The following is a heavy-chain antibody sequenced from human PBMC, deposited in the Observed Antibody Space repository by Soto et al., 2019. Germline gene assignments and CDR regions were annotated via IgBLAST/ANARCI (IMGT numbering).Heavy chain of an antibody. D-gene: IGHD2-8*01. CDR3: ATSAVSNTLEH. Sequence: SETLSLTGAVSGDAITSRNWWSCVRQAPGKGLEWIGEVHLVGSTNYNPSLRGRVTMSLDKSKGQLSLSLNSVTAADTAVYYCATSAVSNTLEHWGRGRPVTVSS. J-gene: IGHJ4*02. CDR2: VHLVGST. CDR1: GDAITSRNW. V-gene: IGHV4-4*02.